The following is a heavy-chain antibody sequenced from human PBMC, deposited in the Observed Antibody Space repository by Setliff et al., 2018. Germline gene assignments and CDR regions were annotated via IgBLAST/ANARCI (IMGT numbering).Heavy chain of an antibody. Sequence: GGSLRLSCAASRFTFSNYAMSWVRQAPGKGLEWVSYIGSSGSTIYYADSVKGRFTISRDNAKNSLYLQMNSLRAEDTAVYYCARDPLKFCSGGSCYLNWGQGTLVTVSS. V-gene: IGHV3-11*01. D-gene: IGHD2-15*01. CDR2: IGSSGSTI. CDR1: RFTFSNYA. J-gene: IGHJ4*02. CDR3: ARDPLKFCSGGSCYLN.